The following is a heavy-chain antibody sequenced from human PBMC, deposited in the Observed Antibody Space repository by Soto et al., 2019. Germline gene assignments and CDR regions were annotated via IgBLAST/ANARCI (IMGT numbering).Heavy chain of an antibody. D-gene: IGHD5-12*01. CDR3: ARDRATTNWFDP. Sequence: XSVKVSFNASGYTFTSYGISLVRHTPGQGLEWMGLISAYNGNTNYAQKLQGRVTMTTDTSTSTAYMELRSMRSDDTAVYYCARDRATTNWFDPWGQGTLVTVSS. CDR1: GYTFTSYG. V-gene: IGHV1-18*01. CDR2: ISAYNGNT. J-gene: IGHJ5*02.